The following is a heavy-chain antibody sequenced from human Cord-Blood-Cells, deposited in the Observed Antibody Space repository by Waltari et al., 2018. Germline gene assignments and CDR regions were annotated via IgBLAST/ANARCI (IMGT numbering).Heavy chain of an antibody. J-gene: IGHJ6*02. V-gene: IGHV1-2*04. CDR2: INPNSGGT. D-gene: IGHD2-2*01. CDR1: GYTFTGYY. CDR3: AREPGVLAASSHYGMDV. Sequence: QVQLVQSGAEVKKPGASVKVSCKASGYTFTGYYMHWVRQAPGQGLEWMGWINPNSGGTNYAQKFQGWVTMTRDTSISTAYMELSRLRSDDTAVYYCAREPGVLAASSHYGMDVWGQGTTVTVSS.